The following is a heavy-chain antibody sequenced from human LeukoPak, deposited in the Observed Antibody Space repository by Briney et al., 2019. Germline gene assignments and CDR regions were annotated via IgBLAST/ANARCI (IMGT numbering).Heavy chain of an antibody. V-gene: IGHV4-31*03. D-gene: IGHD2-2*01. CDR1: GGSISSGGYY. CDR3: ARAPFGCSSTSCYGYVPNWFDP. Sequence: TSETLSLTCTVSGGSISSGGYYWSWIRQHPGKGLEWIGYIYYSGSTYYNPSLKCRVTISVDTSKNQFSLKLSSVTAADTAVYYCARAPFGCSSTSCYGYVPNWFDPWGQGTLVTVSS. CDR2: IYYSGST. J-gene: IGHJ5*02.